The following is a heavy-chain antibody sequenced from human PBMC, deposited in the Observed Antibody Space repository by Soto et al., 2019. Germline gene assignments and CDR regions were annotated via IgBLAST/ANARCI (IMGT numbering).Heavy chain of an antibody. CDR3: ARGRVIAVVGGGWFDP. D-gene: IGHD6-19*01. J-gene: IGHJ5*02. CDR2: INHSGST. CDR1: GGSFSGYY. V-gene: IGHV4-34*01. Sequence: SETLSLTCGVYGGSFSGYYWTWIRQPPGKELDWIGEINHSGSTNYNPSLKSRVTISVDTSKNQFSLKLTSVTAADTAVYYCARGRVIAVVGGGWFDPWGQGTLVTVSS.